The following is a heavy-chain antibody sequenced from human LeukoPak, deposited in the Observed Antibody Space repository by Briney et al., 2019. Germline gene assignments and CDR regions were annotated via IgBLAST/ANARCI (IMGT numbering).Heavy chain of an antibody. J-gene: IGHJ4*02. D-gene: IGHD6-19*01. V-gene: IGHV4-39*01. CDR2: IYYSGST. Sequence: SETLSLTCTVSGGSISSSSYYWGWLRQPPGKGLEWIGSIYYSGSTYYNPSLKSRVTISVDTSKNQFSLKLSSVTAADTAVYYCARSISQWLVQIPAGYFDYWGQGTLVTVSS. CDR1: GGSISSSSYY. CDR3: ARSISQWLVQIPAGYFDY.